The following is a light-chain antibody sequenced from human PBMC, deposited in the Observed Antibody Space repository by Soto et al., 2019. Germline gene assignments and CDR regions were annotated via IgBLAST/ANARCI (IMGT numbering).Light chain of an antibody. J-gene: IGKJ5*01. V-gene: IGKV3-15*01. CDR2: RAS. Sequence: IVLTQSPANLSVSPGERATLSCRASESVSDDLAWYQQKPGRAPRLLIYRASTRAAGVSARISGSGSGTEFTLSISSLQPDDFATYYCQHYNSYSEAFGQGTRLEIK. CDR3: QHYNSYSEA. CDR1: ESVSDD.